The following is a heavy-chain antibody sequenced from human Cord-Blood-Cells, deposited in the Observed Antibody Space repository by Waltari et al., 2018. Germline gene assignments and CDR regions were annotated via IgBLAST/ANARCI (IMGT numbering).Heavy chain of an antibody. V-gene: IGHV4-39*01. Sequence: QLQLQESGPGLVKPSETLSLTCTVSGGSISSSSYYWGWIRQPPGKGLEWIGSIYYRGITSYNPSPKSRVTISVDTSTNQFSLKLSSVTAADTAVYYCARQGEVRGVYYFDYWGQGTLVTVSS. CDR2: IYYRGIT. CDR3: ARQGEVRGVYYFDY. J-gene: IGHJ4*02. D-gene: IGHD3-10*01. CDR1: GGSISSSSYY.